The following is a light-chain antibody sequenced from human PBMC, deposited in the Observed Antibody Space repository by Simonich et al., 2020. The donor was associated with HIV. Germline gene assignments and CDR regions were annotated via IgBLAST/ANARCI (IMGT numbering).Light chain of an antibody. J-gene: IGKJ5*01. CDR3: MQPLQTLPIT. Sequence: DIVMTQSPLSLPVTPGEPASISCRSSQSLLHSNGYNYLDWYLQKPGQSPQLLIYLGSNRASGVPDRFSVSGSGTDFTLKISRVEAEDVGVYYCMQPLQTLPITFGQGTRLEIK. V-gene: IGKV2-28*01. CDR2: LGS. CDR1: QSLLHSNGYNY.